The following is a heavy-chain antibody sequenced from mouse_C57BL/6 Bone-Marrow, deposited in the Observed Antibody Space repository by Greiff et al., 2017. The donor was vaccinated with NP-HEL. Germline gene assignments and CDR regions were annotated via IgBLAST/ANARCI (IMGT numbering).Heavy chain of an antibody. J-gene: IGHJ3*01. V-gene: IGHV1-18*01. CDR3: ARGDYYGSRAFAY. CDR1: GYTFTDYN. CDR2: INPNNGGT. Sequence: VQLQQSGPELVKPGASVKIPCKASGYTFTDYNMDWVKQSHGKSLEWIGDINPNNGGTIYNQKFKGKATLTVDKSSSTAYMELRSLTSEDTAVYYCARGDYYGSRAFAYWGQGTLVTVSA. D-gene: IGHD1-1*01.